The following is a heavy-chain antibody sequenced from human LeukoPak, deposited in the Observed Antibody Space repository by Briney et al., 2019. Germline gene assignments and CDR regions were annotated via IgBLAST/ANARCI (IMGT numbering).Heavy chain of an antibody. J-gene: IGHJ4*02. CDR3: AKARLSTGWAYNDY. CDR2: ISSSSRHI. V-gene: IGHV3-21*04. CDR1: GFTFSIYS. Sequence: GGSLRLSCAASGFTFSIYSMNWVRRAPGKGPEWVSAISSSSRHIYYADSVKGRFTISRDNSKNTVYLQINSLRGEDTAVYYCAKARLSTGWAYNDYWGQGTLVTVSS. D-gene: IGHD6-19*01.